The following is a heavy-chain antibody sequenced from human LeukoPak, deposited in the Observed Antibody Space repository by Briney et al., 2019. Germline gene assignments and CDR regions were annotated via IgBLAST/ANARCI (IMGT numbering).Heavy chain of an antibody. J-gene: IGHJ3*02. D-gene: IGHD3-22*01. Sequence: GGSLRLSCAASGFTFDDYAMHWVRQAPGKGLEWVSGISWNSGSIGHADSVKGRFTISRDNAKNSLYLQMNSLRAEDTALYYCAKVYDSSGDDAFDIWGQGTMVTVSS. CDR1: GFTFDDYA. CDR3: AKVYDSSGDDAFDI. V-gene: IGHV3-9*01. CDR2: ISWNSGSI.